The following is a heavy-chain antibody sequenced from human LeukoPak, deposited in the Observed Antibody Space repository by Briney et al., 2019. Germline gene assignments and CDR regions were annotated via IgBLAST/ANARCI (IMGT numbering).Heavy chain of an antibody. J-gene: IGHJ4*02. Sequence: GGSLRLSCAASGFTFSSYAMSWVRQAPGKGLEWVSAVSGSGGSTYYADSVKGRFTISRDNSKNTLYLQMNSLRAEDTAVYYCAKVGTFTVTKGFDYWGQGTLVTVSS. CDR3: AKVGTFTVTKGFDY. CDR2: VSGSGGST. V-gene: IGHV3-23*01. D-gene: IGHD4-17*01. CDR1: GFTFSSYA.